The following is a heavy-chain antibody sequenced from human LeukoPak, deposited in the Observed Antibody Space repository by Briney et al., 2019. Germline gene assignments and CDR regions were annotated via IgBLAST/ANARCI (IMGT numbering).Heavy chain of an antibody. CDR3: ARVAAPFDY. CDR1: GGSFSGYY. D-gene: IGHD6-13*01. J-gene: IGHJ4*02. V-gene: IGHV4-34*01. CDR2: INHSGST. Sequence: SETLSLTCAVYGGSFSGYYWSWVRQPPGKGLEWNGGINHSGSTNNNPSLKSRVTISVDTSKIRFSLKLSSVTAADTAVYYCARVAAPFDYWGQGTLVTVSS.